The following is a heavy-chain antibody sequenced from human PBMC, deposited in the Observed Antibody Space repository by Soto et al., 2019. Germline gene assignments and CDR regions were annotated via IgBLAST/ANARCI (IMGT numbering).Heavy chain of an antibody. D-gene: IGHD1-7*01. V-gene: IGHV4-4*02. CDR3: ARVGANWNYFPLFDY. Sequence: SETLSLTCTVSGGSVSCAGYYWSWVRQPPGKGLEWIGEIYHSGSTNYNPSLKSRVTISVDKSKNQFSLKLSSVTAADTAVYYCARVGANWNYFPLFDYWGQGTLVTVSS. J-gene: IGHJ4*02. CDR1: GGSVSCAGYY. CDR2: IYHSGST.